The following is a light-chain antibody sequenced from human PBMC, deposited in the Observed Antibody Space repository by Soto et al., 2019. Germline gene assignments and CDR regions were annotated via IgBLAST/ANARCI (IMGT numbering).Light chain of an antibody. V-gene: IGKV1-5*01. J-gene: IGKJ1*01. CDR1: QSISSW. Sequence: DIQMTQSPSTLSASVGDRVTITCRASQSISSWLAWDQQKPGKAPKLLIYDASSLESGVPSRFSGSGSGTEFTLTISRLQPDDFATYYCQQYNSYSPWTFGQGTKVEIK. CDR2: DAS. CDR3: QQYNSYSPWT.